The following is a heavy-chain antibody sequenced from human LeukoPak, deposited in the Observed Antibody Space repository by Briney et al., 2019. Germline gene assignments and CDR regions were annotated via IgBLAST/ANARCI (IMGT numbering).Heavy chain of an antibody. J-gene: IGHJ1*01. Sequence: SETLSLTCTVSGGSISSYYWSWIRQPPGKGLEWIGYIYYSGSTNYNPSLKSRVTISVDTSKNQFSLKLSSVTAADTAVYYCARSPHMIRGLIYQHWGQGTLVTVSS. V-gene: IGHV4-59*01. CDR1: GGSISSYY. CDR2: IYYSGST. CDR3: ARSPHMIRGLIYQH. D-gene: IGHD3-10*01.